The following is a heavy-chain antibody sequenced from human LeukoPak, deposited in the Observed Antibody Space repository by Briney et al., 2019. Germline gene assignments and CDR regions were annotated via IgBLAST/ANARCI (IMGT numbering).Heavy chain of an antibody. J-gene: IGHJ4*02. CDR2: SYHSGST. Sequence: SETLSLTCTVSGYSISSGYYWGWIRQPPGKGLEWIGSSYHSGSTYYNPSLKSRVTISVDTSKNQFSLKLSSVTAADTAVYYCARHKYGSGSFDRRLFDHWGQGTLVTVSS. CDR3: ARHKYGSGSFDRRLFDH. D-gene: IGHD3-10*01. V-gene: IGHV4-38-2*02. CDR1: GYSISSGYY.